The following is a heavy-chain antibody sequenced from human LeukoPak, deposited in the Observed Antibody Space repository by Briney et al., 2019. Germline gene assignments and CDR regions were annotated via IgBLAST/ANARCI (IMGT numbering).Heavy chain of an antibody. CDR1: GFTFSSYA. CDR3: AKDRAAVAGTRSYFQH. V-gene: IGHV3-23*01. J-gene: IGHJ1*01. CDR2: ISGSGGST. D-gene: IGHD6-19*01. Sequence: GGSLRLSCAASGFTFSSYAMSWVRQAPGKGLEWVSAISGSGGSTYYADSVKGRFTISRDNSKNTLYLQMNSLRAEDTAVYYCAKDRAAVAGTRSYFQHWGQGTLVTVSS.